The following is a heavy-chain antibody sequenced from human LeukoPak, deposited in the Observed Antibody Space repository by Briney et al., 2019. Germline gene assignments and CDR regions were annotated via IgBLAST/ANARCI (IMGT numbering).Heavy chain of an antibody. J-gene: IGHJ4*02. D-gene: IGHD1-26*01. V-gene: IGHV3-66*01. CDR1: GLAVSSNY. CDR3: ARDGLVGPFSY. Sequence: GGSLRLSCAASGLAVSSNYMSWVRQAPGKGLEWVSVIYSGGSTYYADSVKGRFTISRDNSKNTLYLQMNGLRAEDTAVYYCARDGLVGPFSYWGQGTLVTVSS. CDR2: IYSGGST.